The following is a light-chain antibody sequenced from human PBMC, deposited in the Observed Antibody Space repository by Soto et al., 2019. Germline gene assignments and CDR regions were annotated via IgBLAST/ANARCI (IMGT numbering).Light chain of an antibody. V-gene: IGKV2D-29*02. CDR3: KQSPQPPPT. Sequence: DLVMTQSPLSLSVTPGQPAAISCKSSQSLLHITGETFLFWYLQKPGQSPQLLIYEVSTRVSGVPDRFSGSGSGTDFTLEISRVETDDVAIYFCKQSPQPPPTFGQGTRLEIK. J-gene: IGKJ5*01. CDR2: EVS. CDR1: QSLLHITGETF.